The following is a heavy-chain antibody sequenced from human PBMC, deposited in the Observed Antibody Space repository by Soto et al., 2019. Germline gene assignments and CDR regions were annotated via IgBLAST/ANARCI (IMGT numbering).Heavy chain of an antibody. Sequence: SVKVSCKTSGIILKEYALSWVRLAPGHGVERMGGFTPVFGAAMYSDKFRGRIILSVDETTQTGFMELTSLTSHDTAVYFCATRGDNHHDSSAYFMPFDFWGQGTLVTVSS. J-gene: IGHJ4*02. CDR3: ATRGDNHHDSSAYFMPFDF. CDR2: FTPVFGAA. V-gene: IGHV1-69*13. D-gene: IGHD3-22*01. CDR1: GIILKEYA.